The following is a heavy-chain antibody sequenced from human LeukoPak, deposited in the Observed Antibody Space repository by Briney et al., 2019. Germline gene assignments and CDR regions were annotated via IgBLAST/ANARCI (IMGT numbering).Heavy chain of an antibody. CDR2: ISSSGSTI. D-gene: IGHD3-10*02. V-gene: IGHV3-48*03. J-gene: IGHJ6*04. CDR3: AELGITMIGGV. CDR1: GFTFSIYE. Sequence: GGSLRLSCAASGFTFSIYEMNWVRQAPGKGLEWVSYISSSGSTIYYADSVKGRFTISRDNAKNSLYLQMNSLRAEDTAVYYCAELGITMIGGVWGKGTTLTTSS.